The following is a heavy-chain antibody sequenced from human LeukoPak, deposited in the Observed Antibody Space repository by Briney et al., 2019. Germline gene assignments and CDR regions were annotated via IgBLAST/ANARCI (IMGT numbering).Heavy chain of an antibody. Sequence: GASVKVSCKASGYTFTGYYMHWVRQAPGQGLEWMGIINPSGGSTSYAQKFQGRVTMTRDTSTSTVYMELSSLRSEDTAVYYCARVRAVYDSSGYYFDAFDIWGQGTMVTVSS. CDR3: ARVRAVYDSSGYYFDAFDI. CDR2: INPSGGST. V-gene: IGHV1-46*01. CDR1: GYTFTGYY. J-gene: IGHJ3*02. D-gene: IGHD3-22*01.